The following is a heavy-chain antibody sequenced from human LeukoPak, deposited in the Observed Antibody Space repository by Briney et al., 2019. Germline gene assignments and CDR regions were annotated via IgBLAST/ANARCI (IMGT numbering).Heavy chain of an antibody. J-gene: IGHJ3*01. CDR2: ISHDGNDQ. CDR3: ARGRDCSRTSCFNAFDV. D-gene: IGHD2-2*01. V-gene: IGHV3-30*04. Sequence: GGSLRLSCAASGFTFSTYEMHWVRQAPGKGLEWVAVISHDGNDQYYADSVKGRFTISRDNSKNALYLQMNSLRLEDTAVYYCARGRDCSRTSCFNAFDVWGQGTMAIVSS. CDR1: GFTFSTYE.